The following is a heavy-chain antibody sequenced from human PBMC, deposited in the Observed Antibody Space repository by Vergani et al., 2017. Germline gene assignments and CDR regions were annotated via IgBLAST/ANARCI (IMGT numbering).Heavy chain of an antibody. CDR2: LTGGGGST. CDR1: GFTFSSYA. CDR3: VKYTGGYENFFVS. J-gene: IGHJ4*02. Sequence: EVQLLESGGSLKQPGGSVRLSCAASGFTFSSYAMHWVRQAPGKGLEWVSALTGGGGSTYYADSFKGRFIISRDNSRDTLYLQMNSLRPEDTATYYCVKYTGGYENFFVSWCQGTLVIVFS. V-gene: IGHV3-23*01. D-gene: IGHD1-26*01.